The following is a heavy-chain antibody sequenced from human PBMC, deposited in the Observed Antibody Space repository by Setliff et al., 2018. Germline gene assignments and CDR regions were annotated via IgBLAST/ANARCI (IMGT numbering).Heavy chain of an antibody. V-gene: IGHV1-8*02. Sequence: ASVKVSCKASGYTFTSYDINWVRQATGQGLEWMGWMNPNSGNTGYAQKFQGRVTMTRNTSISTAYMELSSLRSEDTAVYYCARLYYDYVWGSYRLYYYYGMDVWGQGTTVTDSS. D-gene: IGHD3-16*02. CDR2: MNPNSGNT. CDR1: GYTFTSYD. J-gene: IGHJ6*02. CDR3: ARLYYDYVWGSYRLYYYYGMDV.